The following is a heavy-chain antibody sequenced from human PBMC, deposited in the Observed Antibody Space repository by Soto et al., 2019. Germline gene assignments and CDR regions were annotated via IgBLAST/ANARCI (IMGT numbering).Heavy chain of an antibody. CDR1: GFTFNEYA. J-gene: IGHJ4*02. CDR2: ISYDGSNK. V-gene: IGHV3-30*03. D-gene: IGHD5-12*01. Sequence: PGGSLRLSCAASGFTFNEYAMSWVRQAPGKGLEWVAVISYDGSNKYHVDSVKGRFTISRDNSKNTMYLQMNSLRAEDTAVYYCALGDGYNTYFDYWGQGTLVTVSS. CDR3: ALGDGYNTYFDY.